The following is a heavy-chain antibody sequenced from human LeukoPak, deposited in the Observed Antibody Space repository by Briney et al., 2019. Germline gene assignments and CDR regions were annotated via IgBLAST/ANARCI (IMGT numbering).Heavy chain of an antibody. CDR1: GFTFNNYA. V-gene: IGHV3-23*01. CDR3: ARDPNGDYIGAFDF. D-gene: IGHD4-17*01. CDR2: ITGGGRR. Sequence: GGSLRLSCAASGFTFNNYAVMWVRQAQGQGLEWVSAITGGGRRYYADSVKGRFTISRDNSKNTLYLQMNRLRAEDTARYFCARDPNGDYIGAFDFLGQGTVVTVSS. J-gene: IGHJ3*01.